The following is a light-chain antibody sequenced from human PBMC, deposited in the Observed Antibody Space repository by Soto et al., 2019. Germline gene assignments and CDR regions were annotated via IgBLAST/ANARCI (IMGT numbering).Light chain of an antibody. V-gene: IGLV2-14*01. J-gene: IGLJ1*01. CDR2: EVS. CDR1: ISDVGGYNY. Sequence: QSPLTQPASVSGSPGQSSTISCTGTISDVGGYNYVSWYQQHPGKAPKLMIYEVSNRPSGVSNRFSGSKSGNTASLTISGLQAEDEADYYCRSYTSSSTRVFGTGTKVTVL. CDR3: RSYTSSSTRV.